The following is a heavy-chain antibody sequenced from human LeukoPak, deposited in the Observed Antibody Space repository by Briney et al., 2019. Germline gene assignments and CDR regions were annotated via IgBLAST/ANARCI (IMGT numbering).Heavy chain of an antibody. V-gene: IGHV1-69*13. CDR1: GRTFSSYA. Sequence: GASVKLSCKASGRTFSSYAISWVRQAPGQGLEWMRGIIPIFGTANYAQKFQGRGTITADESTSTAYMELSSLRSEDTAVYYCARGVGIAARLFDYWGQGTRVTVSS. CDR2: IIPIFGTA. D-gene: IGHD6-6*01. J-gene: IGHJ4*02. CDR3: ARGVGIAARLFDY.